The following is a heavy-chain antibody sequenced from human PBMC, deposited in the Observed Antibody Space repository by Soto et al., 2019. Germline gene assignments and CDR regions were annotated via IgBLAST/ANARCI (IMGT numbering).Heavy chain of an antibody. Sequence: PGGSLRLSCAVSGFAVSDNYMILVRQSPGKGLEWVSFIYGDGSTYYADSVKGRFTISRDNSKNTVFLQMRSLRAEDTAMYYCARDKALGISMVRGVVMTVANGVDVWGQGITITV. V-gene: IGHV3-53*01. D-gene: IGHD3-10*01. CDR2: IYGDGST. CDR3: ARDKALGISMVRGVVMTVANGVDV. CDR1: GFAVSDNY. J-gene: IGHJ6*02.